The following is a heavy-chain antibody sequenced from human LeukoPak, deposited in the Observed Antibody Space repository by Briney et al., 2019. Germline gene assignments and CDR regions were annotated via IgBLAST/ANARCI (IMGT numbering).Heavy chain of an antibody. Sequence: GGSLRLSCAASGFTFSSYDMNWVRQAPGKGLEWVSYIHSSGGTIYYADSVKGRFTISRDNAKNSLFLQMNSLRAEDTAVYYCVREDTVMGKTFDFWGQGTLVTVSS. CDR1: GFTFSSYD. V-gene: IGHV3-48*03. CDR2: IHSSGGTI. CDR3: VREDTVMGKTFDF. D-gene: IGHD5-18*01. J-gene: IGHJ4*02.